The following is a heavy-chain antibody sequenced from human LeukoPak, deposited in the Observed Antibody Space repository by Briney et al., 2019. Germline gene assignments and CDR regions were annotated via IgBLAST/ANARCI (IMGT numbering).Heavy chain of an antibody. D-gene: IGHD3-10*01. Sequence: SVKVSCKASGGTFSSHAISWVRQAPGQGLEWMGGIIPIFGTANYAQKFQGRVTITADESTSTAYMELSSLRSEDTAVYYCARGEIGELISSCDYWGQGTLVTVSS. CDR2: IIPIFGTA. J-gene: IGHJ4*02. V-gene: IGHV1-69*13. CDR3: ARGEIGELISSCDY. CDR1: GGTFSSHA.